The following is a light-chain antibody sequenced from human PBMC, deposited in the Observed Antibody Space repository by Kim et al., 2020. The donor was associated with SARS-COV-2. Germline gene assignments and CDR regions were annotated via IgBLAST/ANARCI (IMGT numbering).Light chain of an antibody. CDR3: KQCDDLPFT. CDR1: QDIKKC. J-gene: IGKJ3*01. V-gene: IGKV1-33*01. Sequence: DRVTTTCQESQDIKKCLHWYQQRHGKAPKHLIYDASNLEAGVPSRCSGSGSGTDFTLTISSLQPEDIATYYCKQCDDLPFTFGPGTKVDIK. CDR2: DAS.